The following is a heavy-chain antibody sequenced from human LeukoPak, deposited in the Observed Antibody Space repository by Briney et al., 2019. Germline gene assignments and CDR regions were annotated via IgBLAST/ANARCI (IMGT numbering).Heavy chain of an antibody. V-gene: IGHV3-74*01. Sequence: GGSLRLSCAASGFTFSSYWMHWVRQAPGRGLVWVSRINSDGSVTNYADSVKGRFTISRDNAKNTLYLQMNSLRGEDTAVYYCARVPNWFDPWGQGTLVTVPS. J-gene: IGHJ5*02. CDR3: ARVPNWFDP. CDR2: INSDGSVT. CDR1: GFTFSSYW.